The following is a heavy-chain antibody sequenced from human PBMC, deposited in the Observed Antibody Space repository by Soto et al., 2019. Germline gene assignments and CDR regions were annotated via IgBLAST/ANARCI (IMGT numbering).Heavy chain of an antibody. D-gene: IGHD6-13*01. CDR3: AVDSSSRAWGGWFDP. CDR1: GGSISSYY. J-gene: IGHJ5*02. V-gene: IGHV4-4*07. CDR2: IYTSGST. Sequence: SETLSLTCTVSGGSISSYYWSWTRQPAGKGLEWIGRIYTSGSTNYNPSLKSRVTMSVDTSKNQFSLKLSSVTAADTAVYYCAVDSSSRAWGGWFDPWGQGTLVTVSS.